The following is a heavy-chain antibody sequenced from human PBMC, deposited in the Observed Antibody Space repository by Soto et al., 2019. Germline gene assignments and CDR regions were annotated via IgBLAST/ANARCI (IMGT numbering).Heavy chain of an antibody. Sequence: PSETLSLTCTVSGGSIISYYWSWIRQPPGQGLEWIGYIYYSGSTNYNPSLKSRVTISVDTSKNQFSLKLSSVTAADTAVYYCARSYSCYEGEAFDYWGQGTLVTVSS. CDR1: GGSIISYY. CDR3: ARSYSCYEGEAFDY. CDR2: IYYSGST. V-gene: IGHV4-59*01. J-gene: IGHJ4*02. D-gene: IGHD5-12*01.